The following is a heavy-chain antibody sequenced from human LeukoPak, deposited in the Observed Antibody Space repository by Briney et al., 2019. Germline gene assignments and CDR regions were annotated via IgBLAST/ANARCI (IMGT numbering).Heavy chain of an antibody. D-gene: IGHD6-19*01. Sequence: QSGGSLRLSCAASGFTFSSYAMSWVRQAPGKGLEWVSAISGSGGSTYYADSVKGRFTISRDNSKNTLYLQMNSLRAEDTAVYYCAKLIAVAGTLDYWGQGTLVTVSS. J-gene: IGHJ4*02. CDR1: GFTFSSYA. CDR2: ISGSGGST. V-gene: IGHV3-23*01. CDR3: AKLIAVAGTLDY.